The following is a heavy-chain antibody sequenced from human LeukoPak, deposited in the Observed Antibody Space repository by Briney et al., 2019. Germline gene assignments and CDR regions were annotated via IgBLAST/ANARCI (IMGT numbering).Heavy chain of an antibody. D-gene: IGHD6-13*01. Sequence: GASVRVSCKASGYTFTGYYMHWVRQAPGQGLEWMGRINPNSGGTNYAQKFQGRVTMTRDTSISTAYMELSRLRSDDTAVYYCARVPSSSWGRLDRGDPWGQGTLVTVSS. CDR3: ARVPSSSWGRLDRGDP. V-gene: IGHV1-2*06. CDR2: INPNSGGT. CDR1: GYTFTGYY. J-gene: IGHJ5*02.